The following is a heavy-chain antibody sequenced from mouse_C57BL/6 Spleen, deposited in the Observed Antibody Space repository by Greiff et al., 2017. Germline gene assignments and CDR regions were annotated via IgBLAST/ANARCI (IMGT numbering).Heavy chain of an antibody. J-gene: IGHJ1*03. D-gene: IGHD2-4*01. CDR2: INPSTGGT. V-gene: IGHV1-42*01. CDR3: ARGDYDWYFDG. CDR1: GYSFTGYY. Sequence: EVQRVESGPELVKPGASVKISCKASGYSFTGYYMTWVKQSPEKSLEWIGEINPSTGGTNYNQKFKAKATLTVDKTSSTAYMQRKSLTSEDSAVYYCARGDYDWYFDGWGTGTTVTVSS.